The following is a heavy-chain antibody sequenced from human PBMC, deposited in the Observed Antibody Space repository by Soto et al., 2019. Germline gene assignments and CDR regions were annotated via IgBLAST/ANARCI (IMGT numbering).Heavy chain of an antibody. Sequence: SGKVSCKASGYTFTSYGISWVRQAPGQGLEWMGWISAYNGNKKYAQKLQGRVSMATDTSTSTAYMELRSLRSDDTAVYYCASDVGQQLFAYRGQGTLVTVSS. CDR1: GYTFTSYG. D-gene: IGHD6-13*01. V-gene: IGHV1-18*01. J-gene: IGHJ1*01. CDR3: ASDVGQQLFAY. CDR2: ISAYNGNK.